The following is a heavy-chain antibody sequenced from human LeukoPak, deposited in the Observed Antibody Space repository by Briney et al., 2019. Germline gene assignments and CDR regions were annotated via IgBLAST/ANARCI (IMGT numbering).Heavy chain of an antibody. Sequence: SETLSLTCTVSGGSISSYYWSWIRQPAGKGLEWIGRIYPSGSNNYNPSLKSRVTMSVDTSKNQFSLKLNSVTAADTAVYYCAREDVTVGYSFDYWGQGTLVTVSS. CDR1: GGSISSYY. CDR3: AREDVTVGYSFDY. CDR2: IYPSGSN. V-gene: IGHV4-4*07. J-gene: IGHJ4*02. D-gene: IGHD6-13*01.